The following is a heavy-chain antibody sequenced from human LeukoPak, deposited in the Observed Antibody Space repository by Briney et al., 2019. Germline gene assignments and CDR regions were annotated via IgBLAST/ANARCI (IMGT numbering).Heavy chain of an antibody. CDR1: GITFSSYA. CDR3: AKDGVESGWDIHFDY. CDR2: ISGSGGST. J-gene: IGHJ4*02. D-gene: IGHD6-19*01. V-gene: IGHV3-23*01. Sequence: PGGSLRLSCAASGITFSSYAMSWVRQAPGKGLEWVSAISGSGGSTCYADSVKGRFTISRDNSKNTLYLQMNSLRAEDTAVYYCAKDGVESGWDIHFDYWGQGTLVTVSS.